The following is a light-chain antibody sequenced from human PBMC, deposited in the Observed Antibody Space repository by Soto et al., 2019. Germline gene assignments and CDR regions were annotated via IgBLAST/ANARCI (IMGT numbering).Light chain of an antibody. CDR2: AAS. CDR1: QSISSY. V-gene: IGKV1-39*01. CDR3: QQYNNWPLT. J-gene: IGKJ4*01. Sequence: DIQMTQSPSSLSASVGDRVTITCRASQSISSYLNWYQQKPGKAPKLLIYAASSLQSGVPSRFSGSGSGTEFTLTISSLQSEDFAVYFCQQYNNWPLTFGGGTKV.